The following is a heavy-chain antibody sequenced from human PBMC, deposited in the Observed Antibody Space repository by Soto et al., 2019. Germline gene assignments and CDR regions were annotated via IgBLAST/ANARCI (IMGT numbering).Heavy chain of an antibody. D-gene: IGHD6-13*01. J-gene: IGHJ4*02. V-gene: IGHV1-18*01. CDR1: GYTSTSYC. CDR2: ISAYNGNT. CDR3: ARVIAAAADFDY. Sequence: AASVKVSCKASGYTSTSYCISWLRQAPGQRLEWMGWISAYNGNTNYAQKLQGRVTMTPDTSTNTAYMELRNLRSDDTAVYYCARVIAAAADFDYWGQGTLVTVSS.